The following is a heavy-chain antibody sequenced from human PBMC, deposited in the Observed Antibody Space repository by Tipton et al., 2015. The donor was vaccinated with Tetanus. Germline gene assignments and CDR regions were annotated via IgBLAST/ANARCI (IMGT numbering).Heavy chain of an antibody. Sequence: TLSLTCAVYGGSFSGYYWSWIRQPPGKGLEWIGEINHSGSTNYNPSLKSRVTISVDTSKNQFSLKLSSVTAADTAVYYCARGLLVVVPAARGRYNLCDPWGQGTLVTVSS. CDR3: ARGLLVVVPAARGRYNLCDP. V-gene: IGHV4-34*01. D-gene: IGHD2-2*01. CDR1: GGSFSGYY. J-gene: IGHJ5*02. CDR2: INHSGST.